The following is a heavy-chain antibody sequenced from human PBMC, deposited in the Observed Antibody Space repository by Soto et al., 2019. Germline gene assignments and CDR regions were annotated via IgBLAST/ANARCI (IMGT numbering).Heavy chain of an antibody. CDR1: GFTFSSFA. J-gene: IGHJ4*02. CDR2: ISGSGDST. CDR3: PNLPPTYYDLWSGYYGY. Sequence: GGSLRLSXAASGFTFSSFAMNWVRQAPGKGLEWVSTISGSGDSTHYADSVRGRFTISRDNSKNTLHLQMNSLRAEDTAVYYCPNLPPTYYDLWSGYYGYWGQGTLVTVSS. D-gene: IGHD3-3*01. V-gene: IGHV3-23*01.